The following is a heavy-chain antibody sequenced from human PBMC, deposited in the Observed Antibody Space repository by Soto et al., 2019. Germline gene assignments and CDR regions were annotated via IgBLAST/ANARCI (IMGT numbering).Heavy chain of an antibody. CDR3: ATAISSPVSNFDY. D-gene: IGHD2-2*01. Sequence: EVQLVQSGGDLVQPGGSLRLSCVASGFTFSTYWMTWVRQAPGMGLEWVAGIQEDGSEEVYVDSVKGRFSISRDNAKTSLYLQLNSLRAEDTAVYYCATAISSPVSNFDYWCQGSLVTVSS. V-gene: IGHV3-7*01. J-gene: IGHJ4*02. CDR1: GFTFSTYW. CDR2: IQEDGSEE.